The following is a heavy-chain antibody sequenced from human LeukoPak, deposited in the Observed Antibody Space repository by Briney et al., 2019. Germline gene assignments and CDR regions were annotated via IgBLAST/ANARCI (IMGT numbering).Heavy chain of an antibody. CDR2: INGSGGST. V-gene: IGHV3-23*01. Sequence: GGSLRLSCAASGFTFSSYAMSWVRQAPGKGLEWVSAINGSGGSTYYADSVKGRFTISRDNSKNTLYLQMNSPRAEDTAVYYCAKAPGGHTAMDQYYFDYWGQGTPVTVSS. CDR1: GFTFSSYA. J-gene: IGHJ4*02. D-gene: IGHD5-18*01. CDR3: AKAPGGHTAMDQYYFDY.